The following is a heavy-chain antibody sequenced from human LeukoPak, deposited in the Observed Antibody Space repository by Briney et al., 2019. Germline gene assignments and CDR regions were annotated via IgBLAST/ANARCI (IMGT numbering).Heavy chain of an antibody. D-gene: IGHD3-22*01. CDR2: ISSSSSYI. CDR3: ARDLDYYDSSGYLH. Sequence: GRSLRLSCAASGFTFSSYSMNWVRQAPGKGLEWVSSISSSSSYIYYADSVKGRFTISRDNAKNSLYLQMNSLRAEDTAVYYCARDLDYYDSSGYLHWGQGTLVTVSS. V-gene: IGHV3-21*01. CDR1: GFTFSSYS. J-gene: IGHJ4*02.